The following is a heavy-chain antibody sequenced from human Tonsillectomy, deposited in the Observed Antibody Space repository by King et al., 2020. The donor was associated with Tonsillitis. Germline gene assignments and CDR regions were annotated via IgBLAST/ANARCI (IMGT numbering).Heavy chain of an antibody. CDR3: ARVTIFGVVINNFDY. D-gene: IGHD3-3*01. CDR1: GYTFTRLG. J-gene: IGHJ4*02. CDR2: ISAYNGNT. Sequence: QLVQSGAEVKKPGASVKVSCKASGYTFTRLGIRWVRQAPGQGLEWMGWISAYNGNTNFAQKLQGRVTMTTDTSTSTAYMELRSLRSDDTAVYYCARVTIFGVVINNFDYWGQGTLVTVSS. V-gene: IGHV1-18*01.